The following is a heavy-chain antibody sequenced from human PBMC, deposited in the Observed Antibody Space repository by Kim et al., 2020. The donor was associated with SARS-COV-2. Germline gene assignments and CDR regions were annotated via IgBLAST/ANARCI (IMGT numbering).Heavy chain of an antibody. V-gene: IGHV3-33*01. J-gene: IGHJ3*02. CDR3: ARILIESAFDI. D-gene: IGHD2-15*01. Sequence: KYDADSVKGRFTISRDNSKNTLYLQMNTLRAEDTAVYYCARILIESAFDIWGQGTMVTVSS. CDR2: K.